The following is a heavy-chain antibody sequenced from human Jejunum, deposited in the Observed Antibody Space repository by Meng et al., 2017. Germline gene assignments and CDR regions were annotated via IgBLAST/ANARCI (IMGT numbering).Heavy chain of an antibody. V-gene: IGHV3-23*01. Sequence: GESLKISCAASGFTFSNYAMSWVRQAPGKGLEWVSTISGSDGSTYYADSVKGRFTISRDNSKNTLYLQMNSLRAEDTAVHYCAKKFHSGSGSYLYYFDYWGQGTLVTVSS. CDR2: ISGSDGST. CDR1: GFTFSNYA. CDR3: AKKFHSGSGSYLYYFDY. D-gene: IGHD3-10*01. J-gene: IGHJ4*02.